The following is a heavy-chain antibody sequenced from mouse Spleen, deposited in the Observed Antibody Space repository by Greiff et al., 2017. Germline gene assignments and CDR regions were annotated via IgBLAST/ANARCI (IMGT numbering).Heavy chain of an antibody. D-gene: IGHD2-3*01. CDR2: IDTSDSYT. V-gene: IGHV1-69*01. Sequence: VQLQQPGAELVMPGASVKMSCKASGYTFTDYWMHWVKQRPGQGLEWIGAIDTSDSYTNYNQKFKGKATLTVDESSSTAYMHLSSLTSEDSAVYYCARVYYVSSLRFPYWGQGTLVTVSA. CDR1: GYTFTDYW. CDR3: ARVYYVSSLRFPY. J-gene: IGHJ3*01.